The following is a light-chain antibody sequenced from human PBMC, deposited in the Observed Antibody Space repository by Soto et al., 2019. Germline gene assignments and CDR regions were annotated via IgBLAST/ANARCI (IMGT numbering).Light chain of an antibody. CDR3: QQYNNWPRGT. J-gene: IGKJ1*01. CDR2: GAS. CDR1: QSVSSSY. Sequence: EIVLTQSPGTLSLSPGERATLSCRAIQSVSSSYLAWYQQKPGQAPRLLIYGASTRATGIPARFSGSGSGTEFTLTISSLQSEDFAVYYCQQYNNWPRGTFGQGTKVDIK. V-gene: IGKV3-15*01.